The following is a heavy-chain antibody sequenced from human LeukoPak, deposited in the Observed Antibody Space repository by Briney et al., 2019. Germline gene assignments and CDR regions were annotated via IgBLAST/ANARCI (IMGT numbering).Heavy chain of an antibody. CDR2: IIPIFGTA. CDR3: AYGVNGLGFDY. J-gene: IGHJ4*02. Sequence: ASVKVSCKASGYTFTSYAMLWVRQAPGQGLEWMGGIIPIFGTANYAQKFQGRVTITADESTSTAYKELSSLRSEDTAVYYCAYGVNGLGFDYWGQGTLVTVSS. CDR1: GYTFTSYA. D-gene: IGHD4-23*01. V-gene: IGHV1-69*13.